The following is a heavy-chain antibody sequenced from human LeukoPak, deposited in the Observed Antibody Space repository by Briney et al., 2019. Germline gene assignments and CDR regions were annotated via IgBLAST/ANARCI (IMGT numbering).Heavy chain of an antibody. CDR3: ARVWGDSSGWYYFDY. D-gene: IGHD6-19*01. Sequence: PGGSLRLSCAASGFTFSSYGMHWVRQAPAKGLEWVAVISYDGSNKYYADSVKGRFTISRDNSKNTLYLQMNSLRAEDTAVYYCARVWGDSSGWYYFDYWGQGTLVTVSS. CDR1: GFTFSSYG. J-gene: IGHJ4*02. CDR2: ISYDGSNK. V-gene: IGHV3-30*04.